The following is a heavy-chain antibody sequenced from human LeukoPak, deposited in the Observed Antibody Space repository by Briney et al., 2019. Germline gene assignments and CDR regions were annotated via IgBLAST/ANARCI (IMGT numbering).Heavy chain of an antibody. J-gene: IGHJ4*02. CDR1: GYTFTSYG. CDR3: ARGGGYQDY. Sequence: ASVKVSCKTSGYTFTSYGISWVRQAPGQGLEWMGWISAYTGNTNYAQNFQGRATMTTVTSTSTAYMELRSLRSDDTAIYYCARGGGYQDYWGQGTLVTVSS. V-gene: IGHV1-18*01. CDR2: ISAYTGNT. D-gene: IGHD3-22*01.